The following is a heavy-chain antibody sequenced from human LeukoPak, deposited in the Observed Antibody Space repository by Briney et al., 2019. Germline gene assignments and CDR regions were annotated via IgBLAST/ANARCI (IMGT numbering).Heavy chain of an antibody. CDR1: GGSLSSSSYY. CDR2: IYYSGST. Sequence: SETLSLTCTVSGGSLSSSSYYWGCIPQPPGKGLEWIGSIYYSGSTYYNPSLNRLHTITVDTSKNQFSLKLSSVTAADTAVYYWASSGTAITMIVVDWGQGTLVTVSS. V-gene: IGHV4-39*01. CDR3: ASSGTAITMIVVD. J-gene: IGHJ4*02. D-gene: IGHD3-22*01.